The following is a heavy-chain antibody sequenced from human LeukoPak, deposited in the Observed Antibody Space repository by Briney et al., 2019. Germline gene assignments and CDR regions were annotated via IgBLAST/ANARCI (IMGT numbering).Heavy chain of an antibody. V-gene: IGHV4-59*01. Sequence: SETLSLTCTVSGGSIRISYWSWIRQPPGKGLEWIGYMYYSGSTKYNPSLRSRVTMSVDTSQNQFSLKLSSVTAADTAVYHCARVSVSGYGYYYFDYWGQGTLVTVSS. D-gene: IGHD5-12*01. J-gene: IGHJ4*02. CDR2: MYYSGST. CDR3: ARVSVSGYGYYYFDY. CDR1: GGSIRISY.